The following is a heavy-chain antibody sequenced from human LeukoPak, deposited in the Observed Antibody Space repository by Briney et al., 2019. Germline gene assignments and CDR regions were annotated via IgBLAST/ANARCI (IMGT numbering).Heavy chain of an antibody. Sequence: GGSLRLSCAASGFSLSAYGVHWVRQAPGKGLEWVAVIWYDGTSQDYADSVKGRFTFSRDNSKNTPYLQMNSLTVEDTAVYYCARSQSSSLIDYWGQGTLVTVSS. J-gene: IGHJ4*02. V-gene: IGHV3-33*01. CDR3: ARSQSSSLIDY. D-gene: IGHD6-13*01. CDR1: GFSLSAYG. CDR2: IWYDGTSQ.